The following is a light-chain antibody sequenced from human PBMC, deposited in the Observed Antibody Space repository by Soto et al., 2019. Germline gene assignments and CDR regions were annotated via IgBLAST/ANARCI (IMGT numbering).Light chain of an antibody. Sequence: EIVMTQSPATLSVSPGERATLSCRASQSVRTNLAWHQQRPGQAPRLLIYGASTRATGIPARFSGSGSGTEFTLTISSLESEDFAVYYCQQYNNWPPYTFGQGTKVDIK. CDR2: GAS. J-gene: IGKJ2*01. V-gene: IGKV3-15*01. CDR1: QSVRTN. CDR3: QQYNNWPPYT.